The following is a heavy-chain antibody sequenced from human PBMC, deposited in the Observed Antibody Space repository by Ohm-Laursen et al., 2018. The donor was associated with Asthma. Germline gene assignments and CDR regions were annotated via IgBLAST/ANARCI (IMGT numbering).Heavy chain of an antibody. V-gene: IGHV3-30*03. D-gene: IGHD3-22*01. CDR1: GFTFSDYA. CDR2: ITYDGNKK. CDR3: GREGVNRMIVVVNEAFDI. J-gene: IGHJ3*02. Sequence: SLRLSCSASGFTFSDYAMHWVRQAPGKGLEWLAVITYDGNKKTYADSVKGRITISRDNSQNMLYLQMNSLRPEDTAVYYCGREGVNRMIVVVNEAFDIWGQGTMVTVSS.